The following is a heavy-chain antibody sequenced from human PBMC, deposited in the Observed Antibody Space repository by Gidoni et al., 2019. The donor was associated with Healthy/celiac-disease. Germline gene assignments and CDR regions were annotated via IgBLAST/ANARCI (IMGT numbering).Heavy chain of an antibody. CDR2: ISYDGSNK. V-gene: IGHV3-30*18. CDR3: AKRAYCSGGSCPKRPYYFDY. Sequence: QVQLVESGGGVVQPGRSLRLSCAASGFTFSSYGMHWVRQAPGKGLEGVAVISYDGSNKYYADSVKGRFTISRDNSKNTLYLQMNSLRAEDTAVYYCAKRAYCSGGSCPKRPYYFDYWGQGTLVTVSS. J-gene: IGHJ4*02. CDR1: GFTFSSYG. D-gene: IGHD2-15*01.